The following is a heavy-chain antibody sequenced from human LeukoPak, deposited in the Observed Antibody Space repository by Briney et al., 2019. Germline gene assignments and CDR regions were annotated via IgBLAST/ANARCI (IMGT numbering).Heavy chain of an antibody. D-gene: IGHD6-13*01. J-gene: IGHJ6*02. V-gene: IGHV1-46*01. CDR2: INPSGGST. CDR1: GYTFTSYY. Sequence: ASVTVSCKASGYTFTSYYMHWVRQAPGQGLEWMGIINPSGGSTSYAQKFQGRVTMTRDTSTSTVYMELSSLRSEDTAVYYCARDSSSWYWYYYGMDVWGQGTTVTVSS. CDR3: ARDSSSWYWYYYGMDV.